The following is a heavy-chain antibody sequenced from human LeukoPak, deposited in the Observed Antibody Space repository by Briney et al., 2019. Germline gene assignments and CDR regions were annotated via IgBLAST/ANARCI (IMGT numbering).Heavy chain of an antibody. Sequence: GASVKVSCKASGYTFTSYYMHCVRQAPGQGLEWMGIINPSGGSTSYAQKFQGRVTMTRDTSTSTVYMELSSLRSEDTAVYYCARESTSVVSAEYFQHWGQGTLVTVSS. CDR2: INPSGGST. V-gene: IGHV1-46*01. J-gene: IGHJ1*01. CDR3: ARESTSVVSAEYFQH. D-gene: IGHD4-23*01. CDR1: GYTFTSYY.